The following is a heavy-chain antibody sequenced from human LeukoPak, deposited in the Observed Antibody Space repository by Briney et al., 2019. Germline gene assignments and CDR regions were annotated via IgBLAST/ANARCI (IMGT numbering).Heavy chain of an antibody. J-gene: IGHJ6*02. CDR3: ARAAVAGPGDV. CDR2: IKPDGSEK. D-gene: IGHD6-19*01. V-gene: IGHV3-7*04. Sequence: PGGSLRLSCAASGFTFSSYWMSWVRQAPGKGLEWVANIKPDGSEKYHVDSLKGRFTISRDNAENSLFLQMNSLRAEDTAVYYCARAAVAGPGDVWGQGTTVTVSS. CDR1: GFTFSSYW.